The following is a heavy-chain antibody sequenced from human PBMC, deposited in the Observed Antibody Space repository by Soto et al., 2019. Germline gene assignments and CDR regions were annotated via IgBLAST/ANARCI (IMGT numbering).Heavy chain of an antibody. CDR1: GYTFTSYG. CDR2: FDPEDGET. V-gene: IGHV1-24*01. CDR3: ATVRGRPYYYDPGRSGF. J-gene: IGHJ1*01. D-gene: IGHD3-10*01. Sequence: ASVKVACKASGYTFTSYGISWVRQAPGKGLEWMGGFDPEDGETIYAQKFQGRVTMTEDTSTDTAYMELSSLRSEDTAVYYCATVRGRPYYYDPGRSGFWGQGTLVTVSS.